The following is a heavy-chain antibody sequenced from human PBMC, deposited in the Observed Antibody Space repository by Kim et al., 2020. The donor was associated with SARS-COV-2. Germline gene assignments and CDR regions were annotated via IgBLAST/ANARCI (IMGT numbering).Heavy chain of an antibody. V-gene: IGHV4-59*01. CDR1: GGSISSYY. CDR2: IYYSGST. Sequence: SETLSLTCTVSGGSISSYYWSWIRQPPGKGLEWIGYIYYSGSTNYNPSLKSRVTISVDTSKNQFSLKLSSVTAADTAVYYCARGRGCSSSRPNFDDWGRG. CDR3: ARGRGCSSSRPNFDD. J-gene: IGHJ4*02. D-gene: IGHD6-13*01.